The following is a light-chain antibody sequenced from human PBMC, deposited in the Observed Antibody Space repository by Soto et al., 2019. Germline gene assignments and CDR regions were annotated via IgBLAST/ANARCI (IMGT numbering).Light chain of an antibody. CDR3: ASWDDSVFGWL. CDR2: SNS. V-gene: IGLV1-44*01. J-gene: IGLJ3*02. Sequence: QSVLTQPPSASGTPGQRVTISCSGSSANVGSNTVSWYQQVPGTAPKLLFYSNSERPSGVPDRFSGSKSGTSASLAISGLQSEDEADYYCASWDDSVFGWLFGGGTQLTVL. CDR1: SANVGSNT.